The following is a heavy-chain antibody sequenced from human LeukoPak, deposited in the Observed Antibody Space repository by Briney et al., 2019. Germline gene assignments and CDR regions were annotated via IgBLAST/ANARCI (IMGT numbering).Heavy chain of an antibody. Sequence: ASVKVSRKASGGTFSSYAISWVRQAPGQGLEWMGGIIPIFGTANYAQKFQGRVTITTDESTSTAYMELSSLRSEDTAVYYCARIAVAGTSDYWGQGTLVTVSS. CDR1: GGTFSSYA. CDR2: IIPIFGTA. V-gene: IGHV1-69*05. CDR3: ARIAVAGTSDY. J-gene: IGHJ4*02. D-gene: IGHD6-19*01.